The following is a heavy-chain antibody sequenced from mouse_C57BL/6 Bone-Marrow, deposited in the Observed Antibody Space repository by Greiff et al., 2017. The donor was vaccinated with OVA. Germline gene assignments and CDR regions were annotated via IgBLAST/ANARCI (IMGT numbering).Heavy chain of an antibody. D-gene: IGHD2-3*01. CDR1: GFTFSDYY. CDR3: ARQRAMVTFDY. Sequence: EVKVVESGGGLVQPGGSLKLSCAASGFTFSDYYMYWVRQTPEKRLEWVAHISNGGGSTYYPDTVKGRFTISRDNAKNTLYLQMSRLKSEDTAMYYCARQRAMVTFDYGGQGTTLTVSS. J-gene: IGHJ2*01. CDR2: ISNGGGST. V-gene: IGHV5-12*01.